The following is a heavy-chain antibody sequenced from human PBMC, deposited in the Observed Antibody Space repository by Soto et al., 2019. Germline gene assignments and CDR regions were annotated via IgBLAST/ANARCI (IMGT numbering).Heavy chain of an antibody. D-gene: IGHD3-3*01. V-gene: IGHV1-46*01. Sequence: GASLKVACNSAGYTFTSYYMHCVRHTPGQGLEWMGIINPSGGSTSYAQKFQGRVTMTRDTSTSTVYMELSSLRSEDTAVYYCARDGSHITIFDITGGMDVWGQGTTVTVSS. CDR1: GYTFTSYY. CDR3: ARDGSHITIFDITGGMDV. CDR2: INPSGGST. J-gene: IGHJ6*02.